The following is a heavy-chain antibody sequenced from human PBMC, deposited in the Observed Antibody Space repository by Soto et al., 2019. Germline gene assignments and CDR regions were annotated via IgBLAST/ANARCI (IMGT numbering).Heavy chain of an antibody. J-gene: IGHJ4*02. CDR2: VSSSGNS. CDR3: VGARYGGVGATYSES. Sequence: PSETLSLTCTVSGDSISSATHYWNWIRQHPGKGLEWIGYVSSSGNSYYSPSLKSRVFMSVDTSKKQFSLNLSSVTAADTAVYYCVGARYGGVGATYSESWGQGALVTVSS. D-gene: IGHD1-26*01. CDR1: GDSISSATHY. V-gene: IGHV4-31*03.